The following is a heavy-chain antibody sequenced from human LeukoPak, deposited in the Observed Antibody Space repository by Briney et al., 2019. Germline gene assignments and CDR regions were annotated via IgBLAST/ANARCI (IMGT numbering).Heavy chain of an antibody. V-gene: IGHV3-30*18. Sequence: GGSLRLSCAASGFTFSSYGMHWVRQAPGKGLEWVAVISYDGSNKYYADSVKGRFTISRDNSKNTLCLQMNSLRAEDTAVYYCAKNCPVAESSWYLNGCDYWGQGTLVTVSS. D-gene: IGHD6-13*01. CDR1: GFTFSSYG. CDR3: AKNCPVAESSWYLNGCDY. J-gene: IGHJ4*02. CDR2: ISYDGSNK.